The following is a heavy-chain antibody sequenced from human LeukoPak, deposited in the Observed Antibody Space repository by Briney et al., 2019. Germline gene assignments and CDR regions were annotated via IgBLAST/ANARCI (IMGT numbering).Heavy chain of an antibody. V-gene: IGHV3-21*04. Sequence: PGGSLRLSCAASGFTFSSYSMNWVRQAPGKGLEWVSSICSTSRCIFYADSVKGRFTISKDNAKNSLYLQMNSLRAEDAALYHCARNNGMDVWGQGTTVIVSS. CDR1: GFTFSSYS. CDR2: ICSTSRCI. CDR3: ARNNGMDV. J-gene: IGHJ6*02.